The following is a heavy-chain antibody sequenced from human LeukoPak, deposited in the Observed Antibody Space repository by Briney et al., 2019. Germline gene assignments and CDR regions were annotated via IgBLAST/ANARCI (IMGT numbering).Heavy chain of an antibody. CDR3: ARDHRGSYSEDYFDY. D-gene: IGHD1-26*01. CDR1: GFTFSSYA. V-gene: IGHV3-30-3*01. Sequence: GGSLRLSCAASGFTFSSYAMHWVRQAPGKGLEWVAVISYDGSNKYYADSVKGRFTISRDNSKNTLYLQMNSLRAEDTAVYYCARDHRGSYSEDYFDYWGQGTLVTVSS. J-gene: IGHJ4*02. CDR2: ISYDGSNK.